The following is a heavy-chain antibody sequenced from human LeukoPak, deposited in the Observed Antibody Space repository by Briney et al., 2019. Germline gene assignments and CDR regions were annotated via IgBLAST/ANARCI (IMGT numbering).Heavy chain of an antibody. CDR2: IDPSDSYT. CDR3: ARHASELRYFDWLYFQH. CDR1: GYIFTSYW. J-gene: IGHJ1*01. D-gene: IGHD3-9*01. V-gene: IGHV5-10-1*01. Sequence: PGQSLKISCKGSGYIFTSYWISWVRQMPGKGLEWMGRIDPSDSYTNYSPSFQGHVTISADKSISTAYLQWSSLKASDTAMYYCARHASELRYFDWLYFQHWGQGTLVTVSS.